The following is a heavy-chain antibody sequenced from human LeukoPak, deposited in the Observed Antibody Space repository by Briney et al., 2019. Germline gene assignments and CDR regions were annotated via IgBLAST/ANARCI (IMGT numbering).Heavy chain of an antibody. CDR3: ASLSMVTQGYFDS. V-gene: IGHV4-59*08. D-gene: IGHD4/OR15-4a*01. Sequence: SETLSLTCTVSGGSISSYYWSWIRQPPGKGLEWIGYIYYSGSTNYNPSLKSRLTISVDASRNQFALKLSTVTATDTAVYYCASLSMVTQGYFDSWGQGTLVTVSS. CDR2: IYYSGST. J-gene: IGHJ4*02. CDR1: GGSISSYY.